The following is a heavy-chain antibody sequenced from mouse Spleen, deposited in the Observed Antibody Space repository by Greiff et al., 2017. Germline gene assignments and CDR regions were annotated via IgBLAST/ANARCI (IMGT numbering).Heavy chain of an antibody. J-gene: IGHJ4*01. CDR3: AREITTVVATTGAMDY. V-gene: IGHV1-52*01. D-gene: IGHD1-1*01. CDR1: GYTFTSYW. Sequence: VQLQQPGAELVRPGSSVKLSCKASGYTFTSYWMHWVQQRPIQGLEWIGNIDPSDSETHYNQKFKDKATLTVDKSSSTAYMQLSSLTSEDSAVYYCAREITTVVATTGAMDYWGQGTSVTVSA. CDR2: IDPSDSET.